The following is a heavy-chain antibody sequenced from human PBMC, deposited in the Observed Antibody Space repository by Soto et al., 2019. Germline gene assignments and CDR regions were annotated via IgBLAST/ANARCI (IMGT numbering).Heavy chain of an antibody. CDR3: AREGQLWFLKTWFDP. D-gene: IGHD5-18*01. J-gene: IGHJ5*02. CDR1: GFTFSSYW. V-gene: IGHV3-74*01. CDR2: INSDGSST. Sequence: PGGSLRLSCAASGFTFSSYWMHWVRQAPGKGLVWVSRINSDGSSTSYADSVKGRFTISRANAKNTLYLQMNSLRAEDTAVYYCAREGQLWFLKTWFDPWGQGTLVTVSS.